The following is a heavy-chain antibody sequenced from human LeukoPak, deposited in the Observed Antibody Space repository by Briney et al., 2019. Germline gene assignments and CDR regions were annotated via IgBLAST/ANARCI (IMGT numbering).Heavy chain of an antibody. Sequence: GGSLRLSCAPSGFTFSNYSMNWVRQAPGKGLEWVSYISSSTSTLYYADSVKGRFTISRDNAKNSLYLQMNSLRAEDTAVYHCAREPLGGMDVWGQGTTVTVSS. V-gene: IGHV3-48*01. CDR2: ISSSTSTL. J-gene: IGHJ6*02. CDR1: GFTFSNYS. D-gene: IGHD3-16*01. CDR3: AREPLGGMDV.